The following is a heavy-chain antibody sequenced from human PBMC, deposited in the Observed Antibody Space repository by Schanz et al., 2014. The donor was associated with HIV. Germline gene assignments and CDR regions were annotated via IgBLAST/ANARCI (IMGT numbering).Heavy chain of an antibody. Sequence: QVQLIQSGPEVKQPGASVKVSCEASGYVFPDYGISWVRQAPGQGLEWMGWISPYNGNTNYVEKFQGRVTMTTDTPTTTAYMDLRSLRSDDTAVYHCARRESDGALDVWGPGTTVIVSS. CDR3: ARRESDGALDV. D-gene: IGHD2-21*02. J-gene: IGHJ6*02. CDR1: GYVFPDYG. CDR2: ISPYNGNT. V-gene: IGHV1-18*01.